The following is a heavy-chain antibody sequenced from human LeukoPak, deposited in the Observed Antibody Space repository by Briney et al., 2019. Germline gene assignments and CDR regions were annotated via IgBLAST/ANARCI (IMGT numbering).Heavy chain of an antibody. CDR2: TYDRSKWYN. CDR3: ERDYYDSSGSSHYDY. J-gene: IGHJ4*01. Sequence: SQTLSLTFASSGDSVSSNSAAWNCIRQSPSRGLEWLGSTYDRSKWYNDYAVSVKSRITLNPATSTNQLSQQLNSVTPAHPAVYYCERDYYDSSGSSHYDYWGHGTLVTVSS. CDR1: GDSVSSNSAA. D-gene: IGHD3-22*01. V-gene: IGHV6-1*01.